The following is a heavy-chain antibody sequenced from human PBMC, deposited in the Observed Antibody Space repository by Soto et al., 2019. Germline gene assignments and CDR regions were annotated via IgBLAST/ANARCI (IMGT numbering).Heavy chain of an antibody. V-gene: IGHV3-23*01. CDR2: ISGGGGST. J-gene: IGHJ4*02. CDR3: AKAGNYDFVVVVDASRKLAY. Sequence: GGSLRLSCAASGFTFINYAMSWVRQAPGKGLEWVSAISGGGGSTYYADSVKGRFTISRDNSKNTLYLQMNSLRAEDTAVYYCAKAGNYDFVVVVDASRKLAYRGQGSLVPGSS. D-gene: IGHD2-15*01. CDR1: GFTFINYA.